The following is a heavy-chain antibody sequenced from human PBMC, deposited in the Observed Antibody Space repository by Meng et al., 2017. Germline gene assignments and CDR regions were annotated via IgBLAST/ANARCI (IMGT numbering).Heavy chain of an antibody. D-gene: IGHD1-26*01. CDR1: GYTFTSYA. CDR3: AREGRVDFDY. V-gene: IGHV7-4-1*02. Sequence: QVLLGQVGSEFTRPGASVKVPCKASGYTFTSYAMNWVREAPGQGLEWMGWINTNTGNPTYAQGFTGRFVFSLDPSVSTAYLQISSLKAEDTAVYYCAREGRVDFDYWGQGTLVTVSS. J-gene: IGHJ4*02. CDR2: INTNTGNP.